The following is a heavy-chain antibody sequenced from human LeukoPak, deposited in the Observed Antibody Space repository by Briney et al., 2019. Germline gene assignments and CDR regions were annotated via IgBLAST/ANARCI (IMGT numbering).Heavy chain of an antibody. J-gene: IGHJ1*01. Sequence: GGSLRLSCAASGFTFSNYGIHWVRQAPGKGLEWVANIQQHGSETYYGDSVKGRFTISRDNAKNSLYLQMNSLRAEDTAVYYCATYSSSNGREFQYWGQGILVTVSS. CDR1: GFTFSNYG. D-gene: IGHD2-2*01. V-gene: IGHV3-7*01. CDR2: IQQHGSET. CDR3: ATYSSSNGREFQY.